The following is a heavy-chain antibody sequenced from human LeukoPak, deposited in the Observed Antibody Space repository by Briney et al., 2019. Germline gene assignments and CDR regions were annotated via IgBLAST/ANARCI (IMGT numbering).Heavy chain of an antibody. V-gene: IGHV3-48*01. CDR2: ISSSSSTI. D-gene: IGHD3-22*01. CDR1: GFTFSSYS. J-gene: IGHJ6*02. Sequence: GGSLRLSCAASGFTFSSYSMNWVRQAPGKGLEWVSYISSSSSTIYYADSVKGRFTISRDNAKNSLYLQMNSLRAEDTAVYYCAKTRITMIVVVTDGGMDVWGQGTTVTVSS. CDR3: AKTRITMIVVVTDGGMDV.